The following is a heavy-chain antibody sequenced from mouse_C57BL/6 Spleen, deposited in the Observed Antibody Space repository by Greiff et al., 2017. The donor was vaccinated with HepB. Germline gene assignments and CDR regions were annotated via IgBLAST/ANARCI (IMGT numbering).Heavy chain of an antibody. CDR2: IYPSDSET. J-gene: IGHJ1*03. V-gene: IGHV1-61*01. Sequence: VQLQQSGAELVRPGSSVKLSCKASGYTFTSYWMDWVKQRPGQGLEWIGNIYPSDSETHYNQKFKDKATLTVDKSSSTAYMQLSSLTSEDSAVYYCARTSYYCDWYFDVWGKGTTVTVSS. CDR3: ARTSYYCDWYFDV. D-gene: IGHD1-1*01. CDR1: GYTFTSYW.